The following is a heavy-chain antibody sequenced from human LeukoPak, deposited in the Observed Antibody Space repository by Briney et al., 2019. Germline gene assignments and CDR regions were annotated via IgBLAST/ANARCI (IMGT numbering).Heavy chain of an antibody. Sequence: SQTLSLTCTVSGGSISSGGYYWSWIRQHPGKGLEWIGYIYYSGSTYYNPSLKSRVTISVDTSKNQFSLKLSSVTAADTAVYYCARGSILDPVARNGGFDPWGQGTLVTVSS. V-gene: IGHV4-31*03. CDR3: ARGSILDPVARNGGFDP. D-gene: IGHD5-12*01. CDR2: IYYSGST. J-gene: IGHJ5*02. CDR1: GGSISSGGYY.